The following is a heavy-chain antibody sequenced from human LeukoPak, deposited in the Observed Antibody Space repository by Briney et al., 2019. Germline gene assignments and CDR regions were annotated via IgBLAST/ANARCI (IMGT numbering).Heavy chain of an antibody. J-gene: IGHJ5*02. D-gene: IGHD3-16*01. Sequence: SVKVSCKASGGTFSSYAISWVRQAPGQGLEWMGRIIPIFGTANYAQKFQGRVTITTDESTSTAYMELSSLRSEDTAVYYCARGGEASNWFDPWGQGTLVTVSA. V-gene: IGHV1-69*05. CDR1: GGTFSSYA. CDR3: ARGGEASNWFDP. CDR2: IIPIFGTA.